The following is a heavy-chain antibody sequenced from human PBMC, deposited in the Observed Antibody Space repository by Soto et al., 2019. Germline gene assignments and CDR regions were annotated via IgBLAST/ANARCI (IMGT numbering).Heavy chain of an antibody. D-gene: IGHD4-17*01. CDR3: ARDRSDDYGDYLVTRWFDP. Sequence: GGSLRLSCAASGFTFSSYSMNWVRQAPGKGLEWVSYISSSSSTIYYADSVKGRFTISRDNAKNSLSLQMNSLRDEDTAVYYCARDRSDDYGDYLVTRWFDPWGQGTLVTVSS. V-gene: IGHV3-48*02. CDR2: ISSSSSTI. J-gene: IGHJ5*02. CDR1: GFTFSSYS.